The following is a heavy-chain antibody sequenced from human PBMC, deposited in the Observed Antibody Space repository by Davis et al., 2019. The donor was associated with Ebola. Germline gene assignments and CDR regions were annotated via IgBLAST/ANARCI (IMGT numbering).Heavy chain of an antibody. J-gene: IGHJ4*02. CDR1: GFTVSSNY. CDR3: AKLLGSYYGDYAY. CDR2: LYSSGST. V-gene: IGHV3-53*01. Sequence: GGSLRLSCAASGFTVSSNYMIWVRQAPGKGLEWVSLLYSSGSTFYADSVKGRFTISRDNSKNTLYLQMNSLRAEDTAVYYCAKLLGSYYGDYAYWGQGTLVTVSS. D-gene: IGHD4-17*01.